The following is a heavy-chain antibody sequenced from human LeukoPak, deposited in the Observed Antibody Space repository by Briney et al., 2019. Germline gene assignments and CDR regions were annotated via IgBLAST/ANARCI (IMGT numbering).Heavy chain of an antibody. Sequence: PGGSLRLSCAASGFSFSNYAMSWVRQAPGMGLEWASGISSSAGSTYYADSVKGRFTISRDNSKNTLYLQMNSLRAEDTAVYYCAKYSGSYYDPFDYWGQGTLVTVSS. D-gene: IGHD1-26*01. CDR2: ISSSAGST. CDR1: GFSFSNYA. CDR3: AKYSGSYYDPFDY. V-gene: IGHV3-23*01. J-gene: IGHJ4*02.